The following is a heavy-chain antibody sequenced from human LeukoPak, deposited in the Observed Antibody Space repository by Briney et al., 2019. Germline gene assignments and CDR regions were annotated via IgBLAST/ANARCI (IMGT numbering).Heavy chain of an antibody. CDR3: AKDHFDSSGYYSHFDY. V-gene: IGHV3-23*01. J-gene: IGHJ4*02. CDR2: ISGSGGST. D-gene: IGHD3-22*01. CDR1: GFTFSSYA. Sequence: GGSLRLSCAASGFTFSSYAMSWVRQAPGKGLEWVSAISGSGGSTYYADSVKGRFTISRDNSKNTLYLQMNSLRAEDTAVYYCAKDHFDSSGYYSHFDYWGQGTLVTVSS.